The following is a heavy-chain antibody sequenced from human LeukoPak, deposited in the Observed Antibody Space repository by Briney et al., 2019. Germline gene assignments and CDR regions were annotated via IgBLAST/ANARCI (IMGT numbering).Heavy chain of an antibody. J-gene: IGHJ4*02. Sequence: PSETLSLTCTVSGGSISSGGYYWSWIRQHPGKGLEWIGYIYYSGSTYYNPSLKGRVTISVDTSKNQFSLKLSSVTAADTAVYYCARVGIAAALYYFDYWGQGTLVTVSS. V-gene: IGHV4-31*03. CDR2: IYYSGST. CDR3: ARVGIAAALYYFDY. CDR1: GGSISSGGYY. D-gene: IGHD6-13*01.